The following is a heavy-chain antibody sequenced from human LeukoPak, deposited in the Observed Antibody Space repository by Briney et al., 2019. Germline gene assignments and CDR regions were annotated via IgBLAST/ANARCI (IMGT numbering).Heavy chain of an antibody. Sequence: GGSPSLCCTTSGFTCSNYWMTWVRQAPGKGLEFVANINQDESVKNYVESVKGRFTISRDNAENSLHLQMNSLRAEDTAVYYCARDPGSSAFDYWGQGTLVTVSS. CDR3: ARDPGSSAFDY. J-gene: IGHJ4*02. D-gene: IGHD5/OR15-5a*01. CDR1: GFTCSNYW. CDR2: INQDESVK. V-gene: IGHV3-7*01.